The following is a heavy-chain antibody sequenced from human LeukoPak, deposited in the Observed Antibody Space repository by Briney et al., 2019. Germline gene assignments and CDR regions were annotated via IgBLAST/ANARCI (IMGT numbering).Heavy chain of an antibody. Sequence: SETLSLTCTVSGGSISSSIYYWAWIRQPPGKGLEWIGSIYYSGATYYNPSLKSRVTISIDTSKNQFSLKLSSVTPADTAVYYCATPYSGGYHGLDIWGQGTMATVSS. J-gene: IGHJ3*02. CDR3: ATPYSGGYHGLDI. V-gene: IGHV4-39*01. CDR2: IYYSGAT. D-gene: IGHD1-26*01. CDR1: GGSISSSIYY.